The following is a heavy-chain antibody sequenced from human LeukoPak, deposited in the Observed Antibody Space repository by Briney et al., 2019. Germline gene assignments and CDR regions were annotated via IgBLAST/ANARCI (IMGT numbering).Heavy chain of an antibody. D-gene: IGHD3-9*01. Sequence: PGGSLRLSCAASGFTFSSYAMSWVRQAPGKGLEWVSAITGSTGTTYYADSVKGRFTVSRDNSKNTLYLQVNSLRAEDTAVYYCAREGSDNSGYDLDFWGQGTLVTVSS. V-gene: IGHV3-23*01. CDR2: ITGSTGTT. CDR1: GFTFSSYA. CDR3: AREGSDNSGYDLDF. J-gene: IGHJ4*02.